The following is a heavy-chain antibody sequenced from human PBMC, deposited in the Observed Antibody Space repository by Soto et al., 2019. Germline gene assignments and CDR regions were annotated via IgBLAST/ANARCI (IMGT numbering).Heavy chain of an antibody. D-gene: IGHD3-16*01. Sequence: QLQLQESGPGLVKPSETLSLTCTVSGCSISSTNYYWGWIRQPPRKGLEWIGSIYYSGSTSYNSSLKSRVTISVDTSKNQFSLRLSSVTAADTAVYYCASPTLGAFDIWGQGTMVTVSS. CDR1: GCSISSTNYY. V-gene: IGHV4-39*01. CDR2: IYYSGST. CDR3: ASPTLGAFDI. J-gene: IGHJ3*02.